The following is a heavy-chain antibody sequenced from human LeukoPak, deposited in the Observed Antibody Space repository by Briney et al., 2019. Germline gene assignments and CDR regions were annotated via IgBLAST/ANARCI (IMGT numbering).Heavy chain of an antibody. V-gene: IGHV3-53*01. J-gene: IGHJ4*02. Sequence: GGSLRLSCAASGFTVSSNYMSWVRQAPGKGLEWVSAISGSGSTYYADSVKGRFTISRDNSKNTLYLQMNSLRAEDTAVYYCARGLYSSSPWGQGTLVTVSS. CDR2: ISGSGST. CDR1: GFTVSSNY. D-gene: IGHD6-6*01. CDR3: ARGLYSSSP.